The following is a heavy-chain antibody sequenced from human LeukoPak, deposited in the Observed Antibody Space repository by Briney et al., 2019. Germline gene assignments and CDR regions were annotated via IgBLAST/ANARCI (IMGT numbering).Heavy chain of an antibody. D-gene: IGHD3-3*01. CDR2: IYYRGST. J-gene: IGHJ4*02. CDR3: AREIFGGYNPGAY. V-gene: IGHV4-31*03. Sequence: PSETLSLTCTVSGGSISSGGYYWSWIRQHPGKGLEWIGYIYYRGSTYYNPSLKSRVTISVDTSKNQFSLKLSSVTAADTAVYYCAREIFGGYNPGAYWGQRILVTVSS. CDR1: GGSISSGGYY.